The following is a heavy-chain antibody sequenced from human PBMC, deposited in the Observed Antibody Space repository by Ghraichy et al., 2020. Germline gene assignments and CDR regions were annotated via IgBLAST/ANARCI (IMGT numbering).Heavy chain of an antibody. CDR3: ARDGRNGVGHFDY. V-gene: IGHV4-30-2*01. Sequence: SETLSLTCGVSGGSIRSGVYSWSWIRQPPGKGLEWIGYIYHSGNTYYNPSLKSRVTISVDRSNNQFSLKLSSVTAADTAVYYCARDGRNGVGHFDYWGQGTLVTVSS. D-gene: IGHD1-26*01. CDR1: GGSIRSGVYS. CDR2: IYHSGNT. J-gene: IGHJ4*02.